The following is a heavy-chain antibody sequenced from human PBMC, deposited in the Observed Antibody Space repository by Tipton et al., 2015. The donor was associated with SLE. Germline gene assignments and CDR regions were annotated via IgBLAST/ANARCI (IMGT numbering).Heavy chain of an antibody. J-gene: IGHJ5*02. CDR3: ARADCDAACYIINH. V-gene: IGHV3-9*01. CDR2: ITSKKVVF. Sequence: SLRLSCAASGFTFSDYYISWIRQAPGKGLEWVSGITSKKVVFGYGDSVKGRFTVSRDSAKSSVYLEMNNVRPDDTAFYYCARADCDAACYIINHWGHGTLVIVSS. D-gene: IGHD2-21*01. CDR1: GFTFSDYY.